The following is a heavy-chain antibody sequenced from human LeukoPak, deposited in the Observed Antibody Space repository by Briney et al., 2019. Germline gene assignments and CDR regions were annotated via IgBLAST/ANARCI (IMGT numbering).Heavy chain of an antibody. CDR3: AKGARSSGQSWYFDL. CDR2: MSGSGGST. D-gene: IGHD3-22*01. Sequence: PGGSLRLSCVASEFTFSSYAMNWVRQAPGKGLEWVSAMSGSGGSTYYADSVKGRFTISRDNSKNTLYLQMNSLRAEDTAVYYCAKGARSSGQSWYFDLWGRGTLVTVSS. V-gene: IGHV3-23*01. J-gene: IGHJ2*01. CDR1: EFTFSSYA.